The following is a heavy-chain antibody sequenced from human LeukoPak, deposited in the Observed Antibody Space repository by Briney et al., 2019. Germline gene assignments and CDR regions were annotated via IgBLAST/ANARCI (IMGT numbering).Heavy chain of an antibody. J-gene: IGHJ6*02. CDR2: IYSGGST. CDR3: ARRPGGVYYYYGMDV. CDR1: GFTVSSNY. Sequence: PGGSLRLSCAASGFTVSSNYMSWVRQAPGKGLEWVSVIYSGGSTYYADSVKGRFTISRDNSKNTLYLQMNSLRAEDTAVYYCARRPGGVYYYYGMDVWGQGTTVTVSS. V-gene: IGHV3-53*01. D-gene: IGHD4-23*01.